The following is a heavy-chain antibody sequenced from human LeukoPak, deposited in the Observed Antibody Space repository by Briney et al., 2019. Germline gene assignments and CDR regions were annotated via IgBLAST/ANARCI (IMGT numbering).Heavy chain of an antibody. Sequence: GGSLRLSCAASGFTFSSDWMHWVRQAPGKGLVWVSRINRDGRSTTYADSVKGRFTISRDNAKNTLYLQMNSLRAEDTAVYYCARHPSDILTGPSFDYWGQGTLVTVSS. V-gene: IGHV3-74*01. D-gene: IGHD3-9*01. CDR2: INRDGRST. J-gene: IGHJ4*02. CDR1: GFTFSSDW. CDR3: ARHPSDILTGPSFDY.